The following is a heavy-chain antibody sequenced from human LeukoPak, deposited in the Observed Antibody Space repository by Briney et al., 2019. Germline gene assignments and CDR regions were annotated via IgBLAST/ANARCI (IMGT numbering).Heavy chain of an antibody. Sequence: PGGSLRLSCAASGFTFSSYSMNWVRQAPGKGLEWVSSISSSSSYIYHADSVKGRFTISRDNAKNSLYLQMNSLRAEDTAVYYCARSHCSSPSCYTVDAFDIWGQGTMVTVSS. J-gene: IGHJ3*02. V-gene: IGHV3-21*01. CDR3: ARSHCSSPSCYTVDAFDI. CDR1: GFTFSSYS. D-gene: IGHD2-2*02. CDR2: ISSSSSYI.